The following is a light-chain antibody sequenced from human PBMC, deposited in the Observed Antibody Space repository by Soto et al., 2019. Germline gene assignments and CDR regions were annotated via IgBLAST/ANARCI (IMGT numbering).Light chain of an antibody. CDR1: SSNIGRNA. CDR2: ADN. V-gene: IGLV1-44*01. J-gene: IGLJ2*01. CDR3: AAWEDSLNGAV. Sequence: QSVLTQPPSASGTPGQRVTISCSGSSSNIGRNAVNWYQQLPGTAPKLLMYADNQRPSGVPDRFSGSKSGTSASLAISGLQSEDEADYYCAAWEDSLNGAVFGGGTTLTVL.